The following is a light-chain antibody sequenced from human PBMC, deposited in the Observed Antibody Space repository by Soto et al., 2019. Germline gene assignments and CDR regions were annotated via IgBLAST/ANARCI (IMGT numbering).Light chain of an antibody. J-gene: IGLJ2*01. Sequence: QSVLTQPPSASGTPGQRVTISCSGSSSNIGRNTVNWYQQLPGTAPKLLIYGNNQRPSGVPDRFSGSRSGTSASLAISGLQSEDEADYYWAAWDDSLNGAVFGGGTKLTVL. CDR2: GNN. CDR3: AAWDDSLNGAV. V-gene: IGLV1-44*01. CDR1: SSNIGRNT.